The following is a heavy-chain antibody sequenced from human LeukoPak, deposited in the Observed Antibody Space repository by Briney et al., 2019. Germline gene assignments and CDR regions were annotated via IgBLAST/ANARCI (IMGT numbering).Heavy chain of an antibody. CDR3: ARDGPAQMVDFDY. J-gene: IGHJ4*02. CDR1: GYTFTGSGWY. CDR2: IHPNNGAT. Sequence: ASVKVSCKASGYTFTGSGWYLYWLRQAPGQGLECVGWIHPNNGATLYAQKFQGRVAMATDTSISTAYMELSRLRPDDTAMYYCARDGPAQMVDFDYWGQGTLVTVSS. V-gene: IGHV1-2*02. D-gene: IGHD3-10*01.